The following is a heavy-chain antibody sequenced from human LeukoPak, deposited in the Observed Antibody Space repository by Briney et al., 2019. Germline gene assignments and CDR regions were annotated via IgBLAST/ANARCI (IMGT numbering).Heavy chain of an antibody. CDR1: GGSVSTSDYY. J-gene: IGHJ4*02. Sequence: SETLSLTCTVSGGSVSTSDYYWGWIRHSPVKGLEWIGDVFYTGKTNYNPSLRGRATISMDTSKNQFSLKLTYVTAADSAVYYCARVFDSWGQGTLVTVSS. CDR2: VFYTGKT. CDR3: ARVFDS. V-gene: IGHV4-39*07.